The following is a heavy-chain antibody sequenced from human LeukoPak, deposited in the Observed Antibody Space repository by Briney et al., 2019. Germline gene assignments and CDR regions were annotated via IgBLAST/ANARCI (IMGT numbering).Heavy chain of an antibody. D-gene: IGHD6-13*01. CDR2: IYYSGST. CDR3: ARGSHSSSWI. Sequence: SETLSLTCSVSGGSIRSYYWSWIRQPPGKGLEWIGHIYYSGSTNYNPSLKSRVTISVDTSKNQFSLKLSSVTAADTAVYYCARGSHSSSWIWGQGTLVTVSS. CDR1: GGSIRSYY. V-gene: IGHV4-59*01. J-gene: IGHJ4*02.